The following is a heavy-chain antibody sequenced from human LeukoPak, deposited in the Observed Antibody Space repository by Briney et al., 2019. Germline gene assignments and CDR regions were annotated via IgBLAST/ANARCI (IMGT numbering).Heavy chain of an antibody. Sequence: GESLRLSCAASGFTFSIYIMNWVRQAPGKGPEWVSSISSSSTYMYHADSVKGRFTISRDNAKNSLYLQMNSLRAEDTAVYYCGRDLGDSSRRSFAFWGQGTLVTVSS. V-gene: IGHV3-21*01. CDR3: GRDLGDSSRRSFAF. J-gene: IGHJ4*03. D-gene: IGHD3-16*01. CDR1: GFTFSIYI. CDR2: ISSSSTYM.